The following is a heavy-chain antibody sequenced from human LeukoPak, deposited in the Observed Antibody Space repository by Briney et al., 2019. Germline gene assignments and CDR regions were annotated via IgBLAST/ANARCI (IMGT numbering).Heavy chain of an antibody. J-gene: IGHJ6*02. CDR1: GSTFDDYA. V-gene: IGHV3-9*01. CDR2: ISWNSGNI. CDR3: ARDIQRTKGYCGSISCYRFYYYGMDV. D-gene: IGHD2-2*02. Sequence: PGGSLRLSCAASGSTFDDYAMHWVRQVPGKGLEWVSGISWNSGNIGYADSVKGRFTISRDKAKKSLYLQMNSLRAEDTALYYCARDIQRTKGYCGSISCYRFYYYGMDVWGQGTTVTVSS.